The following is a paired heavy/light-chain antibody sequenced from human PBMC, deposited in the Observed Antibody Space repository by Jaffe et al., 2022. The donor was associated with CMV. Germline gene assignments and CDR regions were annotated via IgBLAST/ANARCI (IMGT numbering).Heavy chain of an antibody. Sequence: QLQLQESGPGLVKPSETLSLTCTVSGGSISSSSYYWGWIRQPPGKGLEWIGSIYYSGSTYYNPSLKSRVTISVDTSKNQFSLKLSSVTAADTAVYYCASPGGYSYGYVPPWGAFDIWGQGTMVTVSS. D-gene: IGHD5-18*01. CDR1: GGSISSSSYY. J-gene: IGHJ3*02. CDR2: IYYSGST. V-gene: IGHV4-39*01. CDR3: ASPGGYSYGYVPPWGAFDI.
Light chain of an antibody. Sequence: EIVLTQSPGTLSLSPGERATLSCRASQSVSSSYLAWYQQKPGQAPRLLIYGASSRATGIPDRFSGSGSGTDFTLTISRLEPEDFAVYYCQQYGSSRRYTFGQGTKLEIK. V-gene: IGKV3-20*01. J-gene: IGKJ2*01. CDR3: QQYGSSRRYT. CDR1: QSVSSSY. CDR2: GAS.